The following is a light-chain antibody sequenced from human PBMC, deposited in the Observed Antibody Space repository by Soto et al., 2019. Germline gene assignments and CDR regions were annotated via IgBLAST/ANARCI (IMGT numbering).Light chain of an antibody. V-gene: IGLV1-40*01. CDR2: GDS. CDR3: QAWGTGGV. CDR1: SSNIGAGYH. J-gene: IGLJ3*02. Sequence: QPVLTQPPSVSGAPGQRVTISCTGSSSNIGAGYHVHWYQQLPGAAPKLLIFGDSNRPSGVPDRFSGSKSGTSASLAITGLQADDEADYYCQAWGTGGVFGGGTKLTVL.